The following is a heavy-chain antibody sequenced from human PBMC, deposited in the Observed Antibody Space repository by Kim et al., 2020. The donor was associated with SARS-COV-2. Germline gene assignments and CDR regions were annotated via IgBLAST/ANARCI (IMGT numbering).Heavy chain of an antibody. CDR2: ISSSLSYI. CDR1: AFTFSAYS. CDR3: ARVYDSSEHYYYYYGMDV. V-gene: IGHV3-21*01. D-gene: IGHD3-22*01. J-gene: IGHJ6*02. Sequence: GGSLRLSCAASAFTFSAYSMNWVRQAPGKGLEWVSSISSSLSYIYYADSVKDRFTISRDNAKNSLYLQMNSLGAEDTAVYYCARVYDSSEHYYYYYGMDVWGQGTTVTVSS.